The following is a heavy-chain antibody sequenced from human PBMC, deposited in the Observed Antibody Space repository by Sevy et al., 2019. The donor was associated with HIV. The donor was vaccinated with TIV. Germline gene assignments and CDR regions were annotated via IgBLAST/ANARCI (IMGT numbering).Heavy chain of an antibody. CDR1: GFTFSTYA. D-gene: IGHD3-22*01. V-gene: IGHV3-23*01. CDR3: AKDHDYDSSGAFDS. J-gene: IGHJ4*02. CDR2: ISGSGGST. Sequence: GGFLRLSCAASGFTFSTYAMSWVRQAPGKGLEWVSTISGSGGSTYYADSVKGRFTISRDNSKNTLFLQMTSLRAADTALYYCAKDHDYDSSGAFDSWGQGTLVTVSS.